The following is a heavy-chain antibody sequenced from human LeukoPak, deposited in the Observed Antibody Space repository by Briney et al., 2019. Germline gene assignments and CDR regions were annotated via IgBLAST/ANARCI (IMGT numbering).Heavy chain of an antibody. V-gene: IGHV4-39*07. CDR3: ARVPNYYYYYMDV. CDR2: IYYSGST. Sequence: KPSETLSLTCTVSGGSISSSSYYWGWIRQPPGKGLEWIGSIYYSGSTYYNPSPKSRVTISVDTSKNQFSLKLSSVTAADTAVYYCARVPNYYYYYMDVWGKGTTVTISS. J-gene: IGHJ6*03. CDR1: GGSISSSSYY.